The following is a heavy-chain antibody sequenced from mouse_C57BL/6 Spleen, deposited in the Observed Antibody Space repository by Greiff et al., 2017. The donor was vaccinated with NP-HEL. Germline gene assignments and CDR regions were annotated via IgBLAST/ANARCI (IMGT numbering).Heavy chain of an antibody. V-gene: IGHV1-7*01. CDR3: ARQDYGTDYAMDY. J-gene: IGHJ4*01. CDR2: INPSSGYT. D-gene: IGHD1-1*01. Sequence: VQLQESGAELAKPGASVKLSCKASGYTFTSYWMHWVKQRPGQGLEWIGYINPSSGYTKYNQKFKDKATLTADKSSSTAYMQLSSLTYEDSAVYYCARQDYGTDYAMDYWGQGTSVTVSS. CDR1: GYTFTSYW.